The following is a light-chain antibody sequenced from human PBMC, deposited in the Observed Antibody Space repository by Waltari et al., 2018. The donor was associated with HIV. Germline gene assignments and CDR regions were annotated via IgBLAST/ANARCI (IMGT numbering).Light chain of an antibody. J-gene: IGKJ1*01. Sequence: DIVMTQSPQSLALALGERATTNCKSSTSILYSSKNENFLAFYQQKPGQSPKLVIYWASTRGSGVPDRFSGSGSGTDFTLTINSLQSEDVAVYFCQQYYSTPPTFGQGTRVEI. CDR1: TSILYSSKNENF. CDR2: WAS. V-gene: IGKV4-1*01. CDR3: QQYYSTPPT.